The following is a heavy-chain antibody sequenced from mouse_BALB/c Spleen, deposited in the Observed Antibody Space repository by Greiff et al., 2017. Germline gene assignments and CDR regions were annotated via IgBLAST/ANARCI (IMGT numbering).Heavy chain of an antibody. J-gene: IGHJ2*01. V-gene: IGHV14-3*02. Sequence: EVQLQQSGAELVKPGASVKLSCTASGFNIKDTYMHWVKQRPEQGLEWIGRIDPANGNTKYDTKFQGKATITADTSSNTAYLQLSSLTSEDTAVYYCARSITTVVSRYFDYWGQGTTLTVSS. CDR1: GFNIKDTY. CDR3: ARSITTVVSRYFDY. CDR2: IDPANGNT. D-gene: IGHD1-1*01.